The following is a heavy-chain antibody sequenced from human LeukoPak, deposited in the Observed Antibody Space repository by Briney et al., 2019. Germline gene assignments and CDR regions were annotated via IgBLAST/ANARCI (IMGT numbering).Heavy chain of an antibody. J-gene: IGHJ4*02. D-gene: IGHD2-15*01. V-gene: IGHV4-31*03. CDR2: IYYSGST. CDR3: ARGRRYCSGGSCSYYFDY. Sequence: PSETLSLTCTVSGGSISSGGYYWSWIRQHPGKGLEWIGYIYYSGSTYYNPSLKSRVTISVDTSKNQFSLKLSSVTAADTAVYYCARGRRYCSGGSCSYYFDYWGQGTLVTVSS. CDR1: GGSISSGGYY.